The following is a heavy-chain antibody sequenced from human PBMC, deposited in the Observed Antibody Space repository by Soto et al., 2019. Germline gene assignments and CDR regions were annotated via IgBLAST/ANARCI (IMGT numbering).Heavy chain of an antibody. V-gene: IGHV1-18*01. CDR1: GYTFTSYG. J-gene: IGHJ4*02. CDR3: ARDRSRSSGWYGECLDY. CDR2: ISAYNGNT. Sequence: QVQLVQSGAEVKKPGASVKVSCKASGYTFTSYGISWVRQAPGQGLEWMGWISAYNGNTNYAQKLQGRGTRTTDTATSRAYRGLRSLRSDDTAVYYCARDRSRSSGWYGECLDYWGQGTLVTVSS. D-gene: IGHD6-19*01.